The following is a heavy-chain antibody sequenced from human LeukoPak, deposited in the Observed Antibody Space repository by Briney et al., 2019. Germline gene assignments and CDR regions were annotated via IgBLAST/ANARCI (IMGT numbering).Heavy chain of an antibody. V-gene: IGHV3-74*01. CDR1: GFTFSSYW. D-gene: IGHD3-22*01. Sequence: GGSLRLSCAASGFTFSSYWMHWVRQAPGRGLVWVSRVKSDGSTNYADSVKGRFTISRDNAKNTVSLQMNSLRAEDTGVYYCARAPSEIGGYYPEYFRHWGQGTLVTVSS. J-gene: IGHJ1*01. CDR2: VKSDGST. CDR3: ARAPSEIGGYYPEYFRH.